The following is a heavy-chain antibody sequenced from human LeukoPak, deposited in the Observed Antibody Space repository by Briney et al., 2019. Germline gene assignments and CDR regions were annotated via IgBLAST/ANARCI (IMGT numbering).Heavy chain of an antibody. J-gene: IGHJ6*02. CDR2: ISGAGGDT. V-gene: IGHV3-23*01. Sequence: PGGSLRLSCAASGFSFISYAMNWVRQAPRKGLEWVSTISGAGGDTYYADSVKGRFTISRDNSKNTMYLQMNSLRAEDTAVYYCARRTAYCSGGTCLYYYYGMDVWGQGTTVIVSS. CDR1: GFSFISYA. D-gene: IGHD2-15*01. CDR3: ARRTAYCSGGTCLYYYYGMDV.